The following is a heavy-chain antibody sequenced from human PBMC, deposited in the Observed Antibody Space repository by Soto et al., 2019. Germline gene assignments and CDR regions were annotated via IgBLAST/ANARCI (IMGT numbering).Heavy chain of an antibody. CDR1: GASISSDDYY. D-gene: IGHD3-22*01. CDR3: ARVGPCVPYYYDSSPYTFENWFDP. J-gene: IGHJ5*02. CDR2: ISYSGST. Sequence: TLSLTCSISGASISSDDYYWSWFRQAPVNRIEWVGSISYSGSTYYNPSLNSRVTLSIDMTNNHVSLILNSVTAADTAVYYCARVGPCVPYYYDSSPYTFENWFDPWGQGTLVTASS. V-gene: IGHV4-30-4*01.